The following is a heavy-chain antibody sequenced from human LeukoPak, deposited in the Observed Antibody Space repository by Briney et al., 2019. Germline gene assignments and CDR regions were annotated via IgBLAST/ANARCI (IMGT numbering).Heavy chain of an antibody. D-gene: IGHD3-9*01. CDR1: GGSISSGSYY. Sequence: SETLSLTCTVSGGSISSGSYYWSWIRQPAGKGLEWIGRIYTSGSTNYNPSLKSRVTISVDTSKNQFSLKLSSVTPADMAVYYCAREYYDILTGYYVEGWFDPWGQGTLVTVSS. J-gene: IGHJ5*02. CDR3: AREYYDILTGYYVEGWFDP. CDR2: IYTSGST. V-gene: IGHV4-61*02.